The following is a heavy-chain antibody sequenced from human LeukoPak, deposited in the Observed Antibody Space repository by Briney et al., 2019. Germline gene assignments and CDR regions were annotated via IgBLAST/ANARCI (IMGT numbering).Heavy chain of an antibody. CDR3: AKPSSGWSYYYYYMDV. Sequence: GGSLRLSCAASGFTFSSYGMHWVRQAPGKGLEWVAVISYDGSNKYYADSVKGRFTISRDNSKNTLYLQMNSLRAEDTAVYYCAKPSSGWSYYYYYMDVWGKGTTVTVSS. J-gene: IGHJ6*03. D-gene: IGHD6-19*01. CDR1: GFTFSSYG. CDR2: ISYDGSNK. V-gene: IGHV3-30*18.